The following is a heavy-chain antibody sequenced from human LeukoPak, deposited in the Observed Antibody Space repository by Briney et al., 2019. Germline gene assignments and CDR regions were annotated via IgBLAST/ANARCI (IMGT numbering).Heavy chain of an antibody. Sequence: GGSLRLSCAASGFTFSSYAITWVRQAPGKGLEWVSGISWNGGSIGYADSVKGRFTISRDNAKNSLYLQMNSLRAEDTALYYCAKDSVTLGVFDYWGQGTLVTVSS. CDR2: ISWNGGSI. CDR1: GFTFSSYA. V-gene: IGHV3-9*01. J-gene: IGHJ4*02. CDR3: AKDSVTLGVFDY. D-gene: IGHD2/OR15-2a*01.